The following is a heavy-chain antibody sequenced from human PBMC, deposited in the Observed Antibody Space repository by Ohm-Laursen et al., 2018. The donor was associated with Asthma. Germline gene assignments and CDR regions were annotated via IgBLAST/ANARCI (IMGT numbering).Heavy chain of an antibody. CDR3: ACDVSRITIFGVVT. Sequence: SLRLSCAASGFTFSTSGMHWVRQAPGKGLFWVAGISYDGSYKNYADSVKGRFTISKDNSMHRLYLQMNSLRAEDAAVYYCACDVSRITIFGVVTWGQGTLVTVSS. D-gene: IGHD3-3*01. CDR1: GFTFSTSG. J-gene: IGHJ5*02. CDR2: ISYDGSYK. V-gene: IGHV3-30*03.